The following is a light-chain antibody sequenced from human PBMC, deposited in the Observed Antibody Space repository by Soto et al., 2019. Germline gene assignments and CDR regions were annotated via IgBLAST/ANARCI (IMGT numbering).Light chain of an antibody. CDR3: QRYNDYQYI. Sequence: DIQMTQSPSTLSATAGDRVTITCRASQSISSWLAWYQQKPGKAPKLLIYDASNLESGVPSRFSGSGSGTEFTLTISNLQPDDFATYYCQRYNDYQYIFGQGTKLEIK. V-gene: IGKV1-5*01. CDR2: DAS. CDR1: QSISSW. J-gene: IGKJ2*01.